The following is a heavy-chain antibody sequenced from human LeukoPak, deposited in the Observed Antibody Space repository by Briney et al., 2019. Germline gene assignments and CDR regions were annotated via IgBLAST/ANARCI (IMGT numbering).Heavy chain of an antibody. J-gene: IGHJ2*01. CDR3: ARTTVTTGPYWYFDL. CDR2: ITIAGDT. Sequence: GGSLRLSCASSGFTFSRYDMHWVRQAAGKGLEWVSAITIAGDTYYPGSVKGRFTISRENAKNSLYLQMNSLRAGDTAVYYCARTTVTTGPYWYFDLWGRGTLVTVSS. V-gene: IGHV3-13*01. D-gene: IGHD4-17*01. CDR1: GFTFSRYD.